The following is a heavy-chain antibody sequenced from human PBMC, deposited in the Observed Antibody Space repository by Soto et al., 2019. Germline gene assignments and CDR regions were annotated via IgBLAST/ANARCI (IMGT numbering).Heavy chain of an antibody. Sequence: SETLSLTCTVSGGSISSYYWSWIRQPPGKGLEWIGYIYYSGSTNYNPSLKSRVTISVDTSKNQFSLKLSSVTAADTAVYYCARVRRNWGTVRDAFDIWGQGTMVTVSS. CDR2: IYYSGST. CDR1: GGSISSYY. D-gene: IGHD7-27*01. J-gene: IGHJ3*02. V-gene: IGHV4-59*01. CDR3: ARVRRNWGTVRDAFDI.